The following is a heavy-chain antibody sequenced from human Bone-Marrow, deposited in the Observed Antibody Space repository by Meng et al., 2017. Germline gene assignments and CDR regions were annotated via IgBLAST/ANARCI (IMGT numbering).Heavy chain of an antibody. V-gene: IGHV4-4*02. Sequence: QVQLQESGPGLVWPSGTLSLTCAVASVSISSTNWWGWVRQPPGKGLEWIGKIYQSGSTNYNPSLKSRVTISVDKSKNQFSLKLSSVTAADTAVYYCARVLGSGSYPDYWGQGTLVTVSS. CDR2: IYQSGST. J-gene: IGHJ4*02. CDR1: SVSISSTNW. CDR3: ARVLGSGSYPDY. D-gene: IGHD1-26*01.